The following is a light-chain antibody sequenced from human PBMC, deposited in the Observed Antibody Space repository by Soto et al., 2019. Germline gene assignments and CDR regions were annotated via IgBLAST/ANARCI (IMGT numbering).Light chain of an antibody. CDR1: QSVSTY. CDR2: DAS. Sequence: VVLTQSPATLSLSPGERATLSCRASQSVSTYLAWYQQKPGQTPRLLIYDASTRATGIPARFSGSGSGTDFTLTISSLEPEDFAVYYCQQYGSSSWTFGQGTKVEIK. J-gene: IGKJ1*01. CDR3: QQYGSSSWT. V-gene: IGKV3-11*01.